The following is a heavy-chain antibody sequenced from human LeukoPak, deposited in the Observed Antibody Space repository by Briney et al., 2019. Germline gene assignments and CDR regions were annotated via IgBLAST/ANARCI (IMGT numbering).Heavy chain of an antibody. CDR3: ARDKGYSSSWYPGFDY. CDR2: IYYSGST. CDR1: GGSISSSSYY. V-gene: IGHV4-39*07. J-gene: IGHJ4*02. Sequence: PSETLSLTCTVSGGSISSSSYYWGWLRQPPGKGLEWIVSIYYSGSTYYNPSLKSRVTISVDTSKNQFSLKLSSVTAADTAVYYCARDKGYSSSWYPGFDYWGQGTLVTVSS. D-gene: IGHD6-13*01.